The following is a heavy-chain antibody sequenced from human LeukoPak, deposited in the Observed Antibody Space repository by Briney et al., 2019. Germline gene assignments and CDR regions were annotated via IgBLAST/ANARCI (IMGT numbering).Heavy chain of an antibody. CDR1: GFTFSGYS. D-gene: IGHD3-22*01. J-gene: IGHJ4*02. CDR2: ISSGSSYI. CDR3: AREEYYDTSGYYDY. V-gene: IGHV3-21*01. Sequence: GGSLRLSCAASGFTFSGYSMNWVRQAPGKGLGWVSSISSGSSYINHAASVKGRFTISRDNAKNSLYLQMNSLRAEDTAVYYCAREEYYDTSGYYDYWGQGTLVTGSS.